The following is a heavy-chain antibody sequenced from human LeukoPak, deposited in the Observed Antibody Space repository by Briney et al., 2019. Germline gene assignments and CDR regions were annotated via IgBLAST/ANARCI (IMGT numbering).Heavy chain of an antibody. Sequence: ASVKVSCKASGYTFTGYYMHWVRQAPGQGLEWMGRINPNSGGTNYAQKFQGRVTMTRDTSISTAYMELSRLRSDDTAVYYCARERVYPTYYYCGMDVWGKGPTATVSS. CDR3: ARERVYPTYYYCGMDV. V-gene: IGHV1-2*06. CDR1: GYTFTGYY. D-gene: IGHD2-8*01. J-gene: IGHJ6*04. CDR2: INPNSGGT.